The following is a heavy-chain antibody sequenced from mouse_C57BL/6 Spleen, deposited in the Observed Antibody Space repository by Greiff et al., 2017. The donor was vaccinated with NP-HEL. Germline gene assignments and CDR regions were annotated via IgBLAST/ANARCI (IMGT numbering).Heavy chain of an antibody. CDR1: GFTFSDYY. CDR2: ISNGGGST. J-gene: IGHJ4*01. V-gene: IGHV5-12*01. Sequence: EVHLVESGGGLVQPGGSLKLSCAASGFTFSDYYMYWVRQTPEKRLEWVAYISNGGGSTYYPDTVKGRFTISRDNAKNTLYLQMSRLKSEDTAMYYCARQSPLYYAMDYWGQGTSVTVSS. CDR3: ARQSPLYYAMDY.